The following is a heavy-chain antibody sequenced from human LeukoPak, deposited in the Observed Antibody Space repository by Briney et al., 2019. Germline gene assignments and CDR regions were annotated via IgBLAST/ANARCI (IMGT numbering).Heavy chain of an antibody. Sequence: SETLSLTCTVSGGSISSYYWSWIRQPPGKGLEWIGYIYYSGSTNYNPSLKSRVTISVDTSKNQFSLKLSSVTAADTAVYYCARGLVGAYFDYWGQGTLVTVSS. CDR1: GGSISSYY. D-gene: IGHD1-26*01. J-gene: IGHJ4*02. CDR3: ARGLVGAYFDY. V-gene: IGHV4-59*01. CDR2: IYYSGST.